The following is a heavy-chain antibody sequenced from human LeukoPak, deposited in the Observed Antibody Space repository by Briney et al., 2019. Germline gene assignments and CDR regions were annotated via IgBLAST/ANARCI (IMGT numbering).Heavy chain of an antibody. CDR2: ISGGGGNT. CDR1: GFTFSAYA. J-gene: IGHJ4*02. V-gene: IGHV3-23*01. CDR3: ARISGKAAGTPNFDY. D-gene: IGHD6-13*01. Sequence: PGGSLRLSCAASGFTFSAYAMIWVRQAPGKGLEWVSAISGGGGNTYYADSVKGRFTISRDNSKNTVSLQVSSLRAEDTAVYYCARISGKAAGTPNFDYWGQGTLVTVSS.